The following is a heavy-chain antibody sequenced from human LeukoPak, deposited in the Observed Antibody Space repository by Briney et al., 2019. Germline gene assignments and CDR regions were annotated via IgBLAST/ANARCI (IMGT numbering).Heavy chain of an antibody. D-gene: IGHD4-17*01. Sequence: ASVKVSCKASGGTFSSYAISWVRQAPGQGLEWMGGIIPIFGTANYAQKSQGRVTITTDESTSTAYMELSSLRSEDTAVYYCARRNYGDYIDSFDVWGQGTMVTVSS. CDR1: GGTFSSYA. CDR2: IIPIFGTA. V-gene: IGHV1-69*05. CDR3: ARRNYGDYIDSFDV. J-gene: IGHJ3*01.